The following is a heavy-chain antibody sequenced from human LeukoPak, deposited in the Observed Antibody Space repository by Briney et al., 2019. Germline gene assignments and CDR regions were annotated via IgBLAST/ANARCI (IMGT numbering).Heavy chain of an antibody. V-gene: IGHV3-48*02. CDR1: GFTFSSYS. Sequence: PGGSLRLSCAASGFTFSSYSMNWVRQAPGKGLEWVSYISSSSSTIYYADSVKGRFTISRDNAKNSLYLQMNSLRDEDTAVYYCARRRDSSGSPLLPSDYWGQGTLVTVSS. J-gene: IGHJ4*02. CDR3: ARRRDSSGSPLLPSDY. CDR2: ISSSSSTI. D-gene: IGHD3-22*01.